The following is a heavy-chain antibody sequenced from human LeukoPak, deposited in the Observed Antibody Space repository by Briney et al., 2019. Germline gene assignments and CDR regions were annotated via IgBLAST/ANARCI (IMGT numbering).Heavy chain of an antibody. Sequence: SETLSLTCTVSGGSISSYYWSWIRQPAGKGLEWIGRIYTSGSTNYNPSLKSRVTMSVGTSKNQFSLKLSSVTAADTAVCYCARGKEVITMLRGLKPGYYFDYWGQGTLVTVSS. CDR2: IYTSGST. D-gene: IGHD3-10*01. CDR3: ARGKEVITMLRGLKPGYYFDY. J-gene: IGHJ4*02. V-gene: IGHV4-4*07. CDR1: GGSISSYY.